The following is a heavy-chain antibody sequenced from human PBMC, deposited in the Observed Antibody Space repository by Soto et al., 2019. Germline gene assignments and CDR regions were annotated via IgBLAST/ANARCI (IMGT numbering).Heavy chain of an antibody. CDR1: GFTFSSYS. CDR3: ASGCSSTSCFAN. D-gene: IGHD2-2*01. J-gene: IGHJ4*02. Sequence: EVQLVESGGGLVQPGGSLRLFCAASGFTFSSYSMNWVRQAPGKGLEWVSYISSSSSTIYYADSVKGRFTISRDNAKNSLYLQMNSLRDEDTAVYYCASGCSSTSCFANWGQGTLVTVSS. V-gene: IGHV3-48*02. CDR2: ISSSSSTI.